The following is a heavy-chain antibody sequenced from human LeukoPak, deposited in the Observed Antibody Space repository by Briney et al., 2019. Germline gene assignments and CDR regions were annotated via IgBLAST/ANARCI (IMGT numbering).Heavy chain of an antibody. CDR1: GFTFSSYS. V-gene: IGHV3-21*01. J-gene: IGHJ4*02. CDR3: ARGNDILTGYLDY. Sequence: GGSLRLSCAASGFTFSSYSMNWVRQAPGKGLEWVSSISSSGSYIYYADSVKGRFTISRDNAKNSLYLQMNSLRAEDTAVYYCARGNDILTGYLDYWGQGTLVTVSS. D-gene: IGHD3-9*01. CDR2: ISSSGSYI.